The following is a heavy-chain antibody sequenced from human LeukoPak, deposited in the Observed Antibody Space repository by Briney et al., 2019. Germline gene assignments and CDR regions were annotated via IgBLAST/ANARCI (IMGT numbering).Heavy chain of an antibody. CDR2: ISSNGGST. CDR3: ARGGPAMDY. Sequence: GGSLRLSCAASGFTFSSYAMHWVRQAPGKGLEYVSAISSNGGSTYYANSVKGRFTVSRDNSKNTLYLQMGSLRAEDMAVYYCARGGPAMDYWGQGTLVTVSS. V-gene: IGHV3-64*01. J-gene: IGHJ4*02. CDR1: GFTFSSYA.